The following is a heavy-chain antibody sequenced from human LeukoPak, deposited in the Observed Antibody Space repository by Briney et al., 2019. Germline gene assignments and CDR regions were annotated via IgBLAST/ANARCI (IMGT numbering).Heavy chain of an antibody. CDR1: GFTFSRYW. CDR3: AKRMGATRWFDP. V-gene: IGHV3-7*03. J-gene: IGHJ5*02. D-gene: IGHD1-26*01. Sequence: GGSLRLSCAASGFTFSRYWMTWVRQAPGKGLEWVANIKQDGSEKYYVDSVKGRFTISRDNAKNSLYLQMNSLRAEDTAVYYCAKRMGATRWFDPWGQGTLVTVSS. CDR2: IKQDGSEK.